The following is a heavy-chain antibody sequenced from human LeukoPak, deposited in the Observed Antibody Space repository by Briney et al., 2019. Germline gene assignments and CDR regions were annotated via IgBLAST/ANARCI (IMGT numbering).Heavy chain of an antibody. Sequence: GASVKVSCKASGGTFSSYAISWVRQAPGQGLEWMGGIIPIFGTANYAQKSQGRVTITADKSTSTAYMELSSLRSEDTAVYYCARGDILTGYYFDYWGQGTLVTVSS. CDR3: ARGDILTGYYFDY. CDR1: GGTFSSYA. D-gene: IGHD3-9*01. J-gene: IGHJ4*02. V-gene: IGHV1-69*06. CDR2: IIPIFGTA.